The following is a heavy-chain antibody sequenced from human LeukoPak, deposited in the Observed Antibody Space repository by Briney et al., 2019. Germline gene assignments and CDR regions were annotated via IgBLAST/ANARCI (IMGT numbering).Heavy chain of an antibody. CDR1: QFNFNKFG. CDR3: ARDPDGYCSSTSCRDY. D-gene: IGHD2-2*03. Sequence: GGSLRLSCATSQFNFNKFGMTWVRQAPGKGLEWVSSISSSSSYIYYADSVKGRFTISRDNAKNSLYLQMNSLRAEDTAVYYCARDPDGYCSSTSCRDYWGQGTLVTVSS. CDR2: ISSSSSYI. V-gene: IGHV3-21*01. J-gene: IGHJ4*02.